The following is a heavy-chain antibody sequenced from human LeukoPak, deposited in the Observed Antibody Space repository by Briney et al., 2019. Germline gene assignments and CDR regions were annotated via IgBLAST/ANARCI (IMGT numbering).Heavy chain of an antibody. CDR1: GGSISNSNYY. Sequence: PSETLSLTCTVSGGSISNSNYYWGWIRQPPGKGLEWNGSMYYGANTYHNPSLKSRVTISVDTSKNQFSLKLNSVTAADTAVYYCARLSATSIRFDPWGQGTLVTVSS. J-gene: IGHJ5*02. CDR2: MYYGANT. CDR3: ARLSATSIRFDP. D-gene: IGHD1-26*01. V-gene: IGHV4-39*01.